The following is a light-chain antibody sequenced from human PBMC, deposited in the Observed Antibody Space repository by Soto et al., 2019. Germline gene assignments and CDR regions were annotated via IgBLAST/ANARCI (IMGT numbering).Light chain of an antibody. V-gene: IGLV1-44*01. CDR2: TDN. Sequence: QSVLTQPPSASATPGQRVTISCAGSSSSIGGNTVSWYRQLPGTAPKLLIYTDNQRPSGVPDRFSGSKSGTSASLAISGLQSEDEADYYCATWDDSLNGWVFGGGTKVTVL. CDR3: ATWDDSLNGWV. J-gene: IGLJ3*02. CDR1: SSSIGGNT.